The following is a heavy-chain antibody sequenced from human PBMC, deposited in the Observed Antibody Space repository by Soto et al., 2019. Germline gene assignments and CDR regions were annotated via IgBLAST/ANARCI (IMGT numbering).Heavy chain of an antibody. CDR2: IYYSGST. D-gene: IGHD4-17*01. V-gene: IGHV4-59*01. Sequence: SETLSLTCTVSGGSISSYYWSWIRQPPGKGLGWIGYIYYSGSTNYNPSLKSRVTISVDTSKNQFSLKLSSVTAADTAVYYCASTVHYARKKYYFDYWGQGTLVTVSS. CDR1: GGSISSYY. CDR3: ASTVHYARKKYYFDY. J-gene: IGHJ4*02.